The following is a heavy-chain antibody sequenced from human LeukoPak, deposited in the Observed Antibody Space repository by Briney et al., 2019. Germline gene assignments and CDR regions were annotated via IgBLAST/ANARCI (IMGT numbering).Heavy chain of an antibody. V-gene: IGHV3-21*01. CDR2: ISSSSSDI. CDR1: GFTFSSYS. Sequence: PGGSLRLSCAASGFTFSSYSMNWVRQAPGKGLEWVSSISSSSSDIFYADSVKGRFTISRDNAKNSVYLQMNSLRDEDTGIYYCGRDFVGESGAGGPWGQGTLITVSA. J-gene: IGHJ5*02. CDR3: GRDFVGESGAGGP. D-gene: IGHD3-10*01.